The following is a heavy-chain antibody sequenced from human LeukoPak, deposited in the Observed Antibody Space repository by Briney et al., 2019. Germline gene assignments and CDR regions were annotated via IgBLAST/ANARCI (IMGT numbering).Heavy chain of an antibody. V-gene: IGHV4-38-2*01. Sequence: SETLSLTCAVSGYSISSGYYWGWIRQPPGKGLEWIGNIYHSGSTYYNPSLKSRVTISVDTSKNQFSLKLSSVTAADTAVYYCARRFSNSHFDYWDQGTLVTVSS. CDR3: ARRFSNSHFDY. D-gene: IGHD6-6*01. CDR1: GYSISSGYY. J-gene: IGHJ4*02. CDR2: IYHSGST.